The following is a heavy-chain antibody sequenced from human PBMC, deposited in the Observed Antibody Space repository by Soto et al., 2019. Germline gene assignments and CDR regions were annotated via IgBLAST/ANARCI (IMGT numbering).Heavy chain of an antibody. CDR3: ARDGNYYDSSGYYLRNWFDP. CDR2: ISAYNGNT. D-gene: IGHD3-22*01. CDR1: GYTFTSYG. V-gene: IGHV1-18*01. Sequence: ASVKVSCEASGYTFTSYGISWVRQAPGQGLEWMGWISAYNGNTNYAQKLQGRVTMTTDTSTSTAYMELRSLRSDDTAVYYCARDGNYYDSSGYYLRNWFDPWGQGTLVTVSS. J-gene: IGHJ5*02.